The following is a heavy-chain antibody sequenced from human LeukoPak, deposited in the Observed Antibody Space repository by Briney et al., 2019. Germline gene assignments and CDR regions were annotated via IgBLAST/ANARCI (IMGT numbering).Heavy chain of an antibody. Sequence: GASVKVSCKASGYTFTSYGISWVRQAPGQGLEWMGWISAYNGSTNYAQKLQGRVTMTTDTSTSTAYMELRSLRSDDTAVYYCARGGHILTYYYDSSGTDSDFDYWGQGTLVTVSS. CDR2: ISAYNGST. CDR3: ARGGHILTYYYDSSGTDSDFDY. J-gene: IGHJ4*02. D-gene: IGHD3-22*01. CDR1: GYTFTSYG. V-gene: IGHV1-18*01.